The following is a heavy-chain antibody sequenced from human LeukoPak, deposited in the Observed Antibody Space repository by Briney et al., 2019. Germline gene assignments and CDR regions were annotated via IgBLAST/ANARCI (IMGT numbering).Heavy chain of an antibody. CDR1: GFTVSSNY. V-gene: IGHV3-30*18. D-gene: IGHD6-19*01. CDR3: AKVGSGWFFDY. CDR2: ISYDGSNK. Sequence: PGGSLRLSCAASGFTVSSNYMSWVRQAPGKGLEWVAIISYDGSNKFYADSVKGRFTISRDNAKNTLWLQMNSLRAEDTAAYYCAKVGSGWFFDYWGQGTLVTVSS. J-gene: IGHJ4*02.